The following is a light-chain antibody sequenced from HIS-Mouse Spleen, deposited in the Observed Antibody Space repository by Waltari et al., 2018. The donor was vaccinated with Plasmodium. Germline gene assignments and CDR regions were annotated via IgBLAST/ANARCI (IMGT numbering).Light chain of an antibody. CDR2: GAS. CDR1: QSVSSN. CDR3: QQYNNPRTT. V-gene: IGKV3-15*01. J-gene: IGKJ2*01. Sequence: PASVSGSPGERATLSCRASQSVSSNLAWYQQKPGQAPRLLIYGASTRATGIPARFSGSGSGTEFTLTISSLQSEDFAVYYCQQYNNPRTTFGQGTKLEIK.